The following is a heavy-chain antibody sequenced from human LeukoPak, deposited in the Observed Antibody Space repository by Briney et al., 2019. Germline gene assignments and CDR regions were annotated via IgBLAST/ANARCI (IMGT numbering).Heavy chain of an antibody. CDR3: ARSVQRDYYDSCGYDY. D-gene: IGHD3-22*01. V-gene: IGHV5-51*01. Sequence: ESLKISCKGSGYSFTSYWIGWVRPMPGKGLEWMGIIYPADSNTKYSPSFQGQVTISADKSINTAYLQWNSLKASDTATYYCARSVQRDYYDSCGYDYWGQGTLVTVSS. CDR1: GYSFTSYW. J-gene: IGHJ4*02. CDR2: IYPADSNT.